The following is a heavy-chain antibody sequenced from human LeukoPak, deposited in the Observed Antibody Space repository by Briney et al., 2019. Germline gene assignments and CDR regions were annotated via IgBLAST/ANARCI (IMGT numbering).Heavy chain of an antibody. CDR2: TYYRSHWVY. J-gene: IGHJ5*02. D-gene: IGHD2-2*01. CDR3: ARRLTQYDCFDP. Sequence: PSQTLSLTCAISGDSVSSNNAAWNWIRQSPSRGLEWLGRTYYRSHWVYDYAGSVKGRITVNPDTSENQFSLHLNSVTPEDTAVYYCARRLTQYDCFDPWGQGILVTVSS. CDR1: GDSVSSNNAA. V-gene: IGHV6-1*01.